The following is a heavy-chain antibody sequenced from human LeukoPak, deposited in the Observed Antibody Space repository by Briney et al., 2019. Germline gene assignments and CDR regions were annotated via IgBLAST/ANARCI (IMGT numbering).Heavy chain of an antibody. V-gene: IGHV4-61*02. CDR3: ARKYSSGWYALDP. CDR2: IYTSGST. CDR1: GGSISSGSYY. D-gene: IGHD6-19*01. J-gene: IGHJ5*02. Sequence: SETLSLTCTVSGGSISSGSYYWSWIRQPAGKGLEWIGRIYTSGSTNYNPSLKSRVTISVDTSKNQFSLKLSSVTAADTAVYYCARKYSSGWYALDPWGQGTLVTVSS.